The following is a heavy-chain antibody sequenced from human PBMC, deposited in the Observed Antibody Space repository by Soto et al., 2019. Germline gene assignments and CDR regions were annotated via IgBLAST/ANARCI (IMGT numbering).Heavy chain of an antibody. V-gene: IGHV4-59*03. J-gene: IGHJ4*02. Sequence: SETLSLTCTVSGDSIRSSYWTWIRQAPGRGLEWIGDIYHTGATNYNPSLKSRVSISVDTSKNQFSLRLRSVTAADTAIYFCAKISAGSTDETMFTVFDHWGQGTLVTVSS. CDR2: IYHTGAT. D-gene: IGHD6-13*01. CDR3: AKISAGSTDETMFTVFDH. CDR1: GDSIRSSY.